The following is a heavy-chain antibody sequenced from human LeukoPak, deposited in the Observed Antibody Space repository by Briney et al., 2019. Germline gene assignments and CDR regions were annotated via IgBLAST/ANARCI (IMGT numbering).Heavy chain of an antibody. D-gene: IGHD4-11*01. Sequence: SETLSLTCTVSGGSISSGYGSWIRQPPGRGLEWIGYIYTSGSTNYNPSLKSRVTISVDTSKNQFALKLSSVTAADTAVYYCAKSYFDYSTYYSYYFNLWGQGALVTVSS. CDR3: AKSYFDYSTYYSYYFNL. J-gene: IGHJ4*02. CDR1: GGSISSGY. CDR2: IYTSGST. V-gene: IGHV4-4*09.